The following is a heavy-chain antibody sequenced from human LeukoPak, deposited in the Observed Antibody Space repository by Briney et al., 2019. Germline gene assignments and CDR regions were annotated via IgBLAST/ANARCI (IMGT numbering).Heavy chain of an antibody. CDR1: GFTFSDYY. Sequence: GGSLRLSCAASGFTFSDYYMSWIRQAPGKGLEWVSYISSSGSTICYADSVKGRFTISRDNAKNSLYLQMNSLRAEDTAVYYCARDVHPSYYYYGMDVWGQGTTVTVSS. J-gene: IGHJ6*02. D-gene: IGHD3-10*02. V-gene: IGHV3-11*01. CDR2: ISSSGSTI. CDR3: ARDVHPSYYYYGMDV.